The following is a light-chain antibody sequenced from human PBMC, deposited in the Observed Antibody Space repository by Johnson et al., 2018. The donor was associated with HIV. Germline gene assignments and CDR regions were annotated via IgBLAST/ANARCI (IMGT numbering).Light chain of an antibody. Sequence: QSVLTQPPSVSAAPGQKVTISCSGSSSNIGNNYVSWYQQVPGTAPKLLIYDNNKRPSGIPDRFSATKSGPSATLGITGLKTGDEADYYCGTWDSRLSGYVFGTGTKVTVL. V-gene: IGLV1-51*01. J-gene: IGLJ1*01. CDR2: DNN. CDR3: GTWDSRLSGYV. CDR1: SSNIGNNY.